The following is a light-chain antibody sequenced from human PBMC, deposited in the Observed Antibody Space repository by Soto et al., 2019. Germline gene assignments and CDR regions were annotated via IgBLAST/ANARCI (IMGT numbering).Light chain of an antibody. J-gene: IGLJ2*01. V-gene: IGLV1-44*01. CDR3: AEWDDSLNGVL. Sequence: QSVLTQPPSASGTPGQRVTISCSGSNSNIGSNPVHWYQQLPGTAPKLLIHNNNQRPSGGPDRFSGSTYGTSASLAISGLQSEDEAAYYCAEWDDSLNGVLFGGGTKLTVL. CDR1: NSNIGSNP. CDR2: NNN.